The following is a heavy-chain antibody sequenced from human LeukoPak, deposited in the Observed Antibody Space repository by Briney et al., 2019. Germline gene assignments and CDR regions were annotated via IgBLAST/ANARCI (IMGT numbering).Heavy chain of an antibody. V-gene: IGHV1-2*02. CDR1: GYTFTGYY. CDR3: ARSDNWNYGDH. CDR2: INPNSGDT. J-gene: IGHJ4*02. D-gene: IGHD1-7*01. Sequence: ASVKVSCKASGYTFTGYYIHGVRQTPGQGLAWMGWINPNSGDTNYAQKFQGRVTMTRDTPITTAYMELSRLRSDDTAVYYCARSDNWNYGDHWGQGTLVTVSS.